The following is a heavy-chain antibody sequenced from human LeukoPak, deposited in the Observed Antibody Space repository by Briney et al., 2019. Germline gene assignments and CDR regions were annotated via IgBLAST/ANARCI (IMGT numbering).Heavy chain of an antibody. D-gene: IGHD3-10*01. CDR2: IHHSGST. CDR1: GGSISSNDHY. J-gene: IGHJ3*02. Sequence: ASETLSLTCTVSGGSISSNDHYWSWIRQPRGKGLEWIGYIHHSGSTYYNPSRKRRVTRSVETAKKQFSLKLRSVSAADPAVYYCARATITMALGIPADTFDIWGQGTMVTVSS. CDR3: ARATITMALGIPADTFDI. V-gene: IGHV4-30-4*08.